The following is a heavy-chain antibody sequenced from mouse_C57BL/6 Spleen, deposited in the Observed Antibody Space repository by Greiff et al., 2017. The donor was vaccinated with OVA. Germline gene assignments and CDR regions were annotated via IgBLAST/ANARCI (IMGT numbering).Heavy chain of an antibody. CDR3: AREEDCLDY. CDR2: IDPSDSYT. CDR1: GYTFTSYW. Sequence: QVQLKQSGAELVMPGASVKLSCKASGYTFTSYWMHWVKQRPGQGLEWIGEIDPSDSYTNYNQKFKGKSTLTVDKSSSTAYMQLSSLTSEDSAVYYCAREEDCLDYWGQGTTLTVSS. J-gene: IGHJ2*01. V-gene: IGHV1-69*01.